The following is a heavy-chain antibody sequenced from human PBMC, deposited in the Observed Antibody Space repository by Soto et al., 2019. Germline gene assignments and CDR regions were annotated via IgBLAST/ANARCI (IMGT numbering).Heavy chain of an antibody. Sequence: QVQLVQSGAEVKKPGSSVKVSCKASGGTFSSYAISWVRQAPGQGLEWMGGIIPIFGTANYAQKFQGRVTIPADESTSTAYMELSSLRSEDTAVYYCASGRDYYGSGSYPPYYYYYGMDVWGQGTTVTVSS. V-gene: IGHV1-69*12. CDR3: ASGRDYYGSGSYPPYYYYYGMDV. D-gene: IGHD3-10*01. CDR2: IIPIFGTA. J-gene: IGHJ6*02. CDR1: GGTFSSYA.